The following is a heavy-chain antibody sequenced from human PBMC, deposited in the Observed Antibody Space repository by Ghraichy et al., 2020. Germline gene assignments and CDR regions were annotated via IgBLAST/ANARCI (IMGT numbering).Heavy chain of an antibody. Sequence: LSLTCAASGFTFSSYAMSWVRQAPGKGLEWVSAISGSGGSTYYADSVKGRFTISRDNSKNTLYLQMNSLRAEDTAVYYCAKAGEFVDWLFDYWGQGTLVTVSS. V-gene: IGHV3-23*01. J-gene: IGHJ4*02. CDR1: GFTFSSYA. CDR3: AKAGEFVDWLFDY. CDR2: ISGSGGST. D-gene: IGHD3-9*01.